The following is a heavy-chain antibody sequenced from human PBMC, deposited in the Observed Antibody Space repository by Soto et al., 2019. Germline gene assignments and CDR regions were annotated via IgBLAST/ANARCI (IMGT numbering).Heavy chain of an antibody. CDR2: IYYSGTT. CDR1: GVSISSSSYT. D-gene: IGHD3-22*01. J-gene: IGHJ4*02. Sequence: PSETLSLTCTVSGVSISSSSYTWGWTRQPPGKGLEWIGSIYYSGTTYYNPSLKSRVTISVDTSKNQFSLILRSVTAADTAVYYCARQHYYDSSGYYTWNWGQGTLVTVSS. V-gene: IGHV4-39*01. CDR3: ARQHYYDSSGYYTWN.